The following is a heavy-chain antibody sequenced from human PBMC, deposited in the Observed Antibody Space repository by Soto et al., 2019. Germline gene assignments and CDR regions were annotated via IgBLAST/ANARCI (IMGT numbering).Heavy chain of an antibody. CDR3: ARERDSGDHFP. CDR2: ISSGGSFA. CDR1: DFSFGNYW. D-gene: IGHD4-17*01. V-gene: IGHV3-74*01. J-gene: IGHJ5*02. Sequence: EEQLVESGGGLVQPGGSLRLSCAASDFSFGNYWMHWVRQAPGKGLAWVSRISSGGSFASYADSVKGRFTISRDNAKNTLYLQMDSLRAEDTAIYYCARERDSGDHFPWGQGTLVTVSS.